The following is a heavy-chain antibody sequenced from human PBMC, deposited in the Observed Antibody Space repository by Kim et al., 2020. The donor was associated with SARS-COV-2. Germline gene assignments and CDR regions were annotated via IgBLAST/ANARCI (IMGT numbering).Heavy chain of an antibody. CDR3: ARVVVPAAIFDY. Sequence: YYADSVKGRFTISRDNSKNTLYLQMNSLRAEDTAVYYCARVVVPAAIFDYWGQGTLVTVSS. V-gene: IGHV3-66*01. J-gene: IGHJ4*02. D-gene: IGHD2-2*01.